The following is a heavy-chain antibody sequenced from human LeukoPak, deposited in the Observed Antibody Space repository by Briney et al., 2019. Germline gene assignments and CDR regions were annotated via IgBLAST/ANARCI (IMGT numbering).Heavy chain of an antibody. CDR1: GYSFTSYW. D-gene: IGHD3-10*01. J-gene: IGHJ4*02. Sequence: GESLKISCKGSGYSFTSYWIGWVRQIPGKGLEWMGIIYPGDSDTRYSPSFQGQVTISADKSVSTAYLQWSSLKASDTAMYYCARLSLWFGELSQFDYWGQGTLVTVSS. CDR2: IYPGDSDT. V-gene: IGHV5-51*01. CDR3: ARLSLWFGELSQFDY.